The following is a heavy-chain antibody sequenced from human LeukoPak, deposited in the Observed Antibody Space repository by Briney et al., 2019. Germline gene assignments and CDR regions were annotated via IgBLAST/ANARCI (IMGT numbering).Heavy chain of an antibody. Sequence: PGGSLRLSCAASGFTFSSYAMHWVRQAPGKGLEWVAVISYDGSNKYYADSVKGRFTISRDNSKNTLYLQMNSLRAEDTAVYYCARGADSSGYQEPDYWGQGTLVTVSS. V-gene: IGHV3-30*04. CDR2: ISYDGSNK. J-gene: IGHJ4*02. D-gene: IGHD3-22*01. CDR1: GFTFSSYA. CDR3: ARGADSSGYQEPDY.